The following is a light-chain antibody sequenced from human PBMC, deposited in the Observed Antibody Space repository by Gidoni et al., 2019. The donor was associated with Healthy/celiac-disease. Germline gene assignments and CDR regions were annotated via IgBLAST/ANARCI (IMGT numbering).Light chain of an antibody. Sequence: HSVLTQPPSASGPPAQRVTISCSGSSSNIGSNYVYWYQQLPGTAPKLLIYRNNQRPSGVPDRFSGSKSGTSASLAISGLRSEDEADYYCAAWDDSLSGREVFGGGTKLTVL. V-gene: IGLV1-47*01. CDR3: AAWDDSLSGREV. J-gene: IGLJ2*01. CDR1: SSNIGSNY. CDR2: RNN.